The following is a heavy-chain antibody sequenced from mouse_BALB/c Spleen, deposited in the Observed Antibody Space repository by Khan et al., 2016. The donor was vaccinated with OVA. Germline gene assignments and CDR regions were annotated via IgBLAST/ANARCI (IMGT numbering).Heavy chain of an antibody. J-gene: IGHJ3*01. V-gene: IGHV1-80*01. CDR3: ARSGYDFFAY. CDR1: GYVFSSYW. Sequence: QVQLKQSGAELVRPGSSVKLSCKASGYVFSSYWMNWVKQRPGQGLEWIGQIYPGDGDTKYNGKFKGKVTLTADKSSSTAYMQISSLTSEDSAVYFCARSGYDFFAYWGQGTLVTVSA. CDR2: IYPGDGDT. D-gene: IGHD2-14*01.